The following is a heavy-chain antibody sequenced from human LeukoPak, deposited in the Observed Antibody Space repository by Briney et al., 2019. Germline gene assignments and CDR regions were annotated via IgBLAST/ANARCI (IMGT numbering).Heavy chain of an antibody. Sequence: SETLSLTCAVYGGSFSGYYWSWLRQPPGKGLEWIGEINHSGSTNYNPSLKSRVTISVDTSKNQFSLKLSSVTAADTAVYYCARGLRITMVRGVSSKHYFDYWGQGTLVTVSS. J-gene: IGHJ4*02. CDR1: GGSFSGYY. V-gene: IGHV4-34*01. D-gene: IGHD3-10*01. CDR3: ARGLRITMVRGVSSKHYFDY. CDR2: INHSGST.